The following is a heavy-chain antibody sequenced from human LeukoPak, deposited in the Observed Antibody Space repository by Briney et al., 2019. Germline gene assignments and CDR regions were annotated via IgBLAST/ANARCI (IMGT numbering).Heavy chain of an antibody. V-gene: IGHV4-4*07. CDR1: GGSISNYY. J-gene: IGHJ4*02. Sequence: PSETLSLTCTVSGGSISNYYWSWIRQLDGKGLEWIGHIYSSGSTDYNPSLKSRILMSVDTSKNQFSLKLSSVTAADAALYFCARETSAFEFEYWGQGALVTVSS. CDR3: ARETSAFEFEY. D-gene: IGHD2-2*01. CDR2: IYSSGST.